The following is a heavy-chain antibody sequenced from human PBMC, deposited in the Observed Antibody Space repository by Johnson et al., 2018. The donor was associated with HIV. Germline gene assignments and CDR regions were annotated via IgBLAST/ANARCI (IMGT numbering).Heavy chain of an antibody. CDR3: AKDMGGDRNAFDI. J-gene: IGHJ3*02. CDR1: GFTFSSYG. V-gene: IGHV3-30*18. D-gene: IGHD1-26*01. CDR2: ISYDGSNK. Sequence: QMQLVESGGGVVQPGRSLRLSCAASGFTFSSYGMHWVRQAPGKGLEWVAVISYDGSNKYYADSVKGRFTISRDNSKNTLYLQMNSLRAEDTAVYYCAKDMGGDRNAFDIWGQWTMVTVSS.